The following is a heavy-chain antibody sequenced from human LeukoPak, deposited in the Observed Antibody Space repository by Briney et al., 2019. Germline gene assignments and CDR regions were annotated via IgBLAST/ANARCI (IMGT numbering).Heavy chain of an antibody. D-gene: IGHD3-22*01. CDR2: INTDGITT. V-gene: IGHV3-74*01. Sequence: PGGSLRLSCAASGFTFITYWMHWVRQAPGKGLVWVSRINTDGITTSYADSVKGRFTISRDNAKNTLYLQMNSLRAEDTAVYYCARSTMIVVGFFDYWGQGTLVTVSS. CDR3: ARSTMIVVGFFDY. CDR1: GFTFITYW. J-gene: IGHJ4*02.